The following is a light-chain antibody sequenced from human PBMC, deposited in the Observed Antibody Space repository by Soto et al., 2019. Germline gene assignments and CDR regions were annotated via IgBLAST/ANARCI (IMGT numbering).Light chain of an antibody. CDR1: QDISNS. V-gene: IGKV1-33*01. CDR2: DAS. CDR3: QQFAHLPS. Sequence: GDRVTISCQASQDISNSLNWYQQKPGKAPKVLIYDASNLEPGVPSRFSGTGSGTEFTLTITTLQPEDVATYYCQQFAHLPSFGGGTKVEIK. J-gene: IGKJ4*01.